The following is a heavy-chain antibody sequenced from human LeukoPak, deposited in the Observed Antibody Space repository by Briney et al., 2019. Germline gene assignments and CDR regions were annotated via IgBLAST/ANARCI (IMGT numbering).Heavy chain of an antibody. V-gene: IGHV1-24*01. D-gene: IGHD5-24*01. J-gene: IGHJ3*02. CDR1: GYTLTELS. CDR2: FDPEDGET. Sequence: ASVKVSCKVSGYTLTELSMYWVRQAPGKGLEWMGGFDPEDGETIYAQKFQGRVTMTEDTSTDTAYMELSSLRSEDTAVYYCATDDQRDGYKPDIRAFDIWGQGTMVTVSS. CDR3: ATDDQRDGYKPDIRAFDI.